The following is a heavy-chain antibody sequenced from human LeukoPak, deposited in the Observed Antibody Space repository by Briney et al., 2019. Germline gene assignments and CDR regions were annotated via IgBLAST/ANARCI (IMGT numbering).Heavy chain of an antibody. Sequence: PSETLSLTCTVSGGSISSSIYYWGWIRQPPGKGLEWIGSIYYSGSTYYNPSLKSRVTISVDTSKNQFSLKLSSVTAADTAVYYCARGGGIVATISSAFDYWGQGTLVTVSS. CDR1: GGSISSSIYY. D-gene: IGHD5-12*01. J-gene: IGHJ4*02. CDR3: ARGGGIVATISSAFDY. CDR2: IYYSGST. V-gene: IGHV4-39*07.